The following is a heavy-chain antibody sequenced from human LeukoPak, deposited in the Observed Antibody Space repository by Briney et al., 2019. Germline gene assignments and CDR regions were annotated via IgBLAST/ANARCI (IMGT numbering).Heavy chain of an antibody. CDR3: AAYDFWSGYSAGIDY. CDR2: ISASGVST. CDR1: GYTFSTYA. J-gene: IGHJ4*02. D-gene: IGHD3-3*01. V-gene: IGHV3-23*01. Sequence: GGSLRLSCAASGYTFSTYAMSWVRQAPGKGLEWVSAISASGVSTFYADSVKGRFTVSRDNSKNTLYLQMSSLRAEDTAVYFCAAYDFWSGYSAGIDYWGRGTLVTVSS.